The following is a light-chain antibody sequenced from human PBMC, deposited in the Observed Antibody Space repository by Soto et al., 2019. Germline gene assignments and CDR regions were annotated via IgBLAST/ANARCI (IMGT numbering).Light chain of an antibody. CDR1: SSNIGAGYD. Sequence: QSVLTQPPSVSGAPGQRVTISCTGSSSNIGAGYDVHWYQQLPGTAPKLLIYGNNNRPSGVPDRFSGSKSDTSASLAITELQAEDGADYYCQSYDSSLSAYVFGPGTKLTVL. J-gene: IGLJ1*01. CDR3: QSYDSSLSAYV. CDR2: GNN. V-gene: IGLV1-40*01.